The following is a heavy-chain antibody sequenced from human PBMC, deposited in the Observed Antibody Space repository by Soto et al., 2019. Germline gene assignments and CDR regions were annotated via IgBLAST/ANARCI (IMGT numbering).Heavy chain of an antibody. J-gene: IGHJ6*02. D-gene: IGHD2-15*01. CDR3: ARDISDCSGGSCLYYYGMDV. Sequence: GGSLRLSCAASGFTVSSNYMSWVRQAPGKGLEWVSVIYSGGSTYCADSVKGRFTISRDNSKNTLYLQMNSLRAEDTAVYYCARDISDCSGGSCLYYYGMDVWGQGTTVTVSS. CDR2: IYSGGST. CDR1: GFTVSSNY. V-gene: IGHV3-66*01.